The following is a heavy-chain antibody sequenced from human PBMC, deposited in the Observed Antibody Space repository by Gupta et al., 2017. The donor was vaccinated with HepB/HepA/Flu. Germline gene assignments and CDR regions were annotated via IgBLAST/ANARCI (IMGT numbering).Heavy chain of an antibody. CDR3: AKITDGY. D-gene: IGHD1-20*01. CDR1: RFNFSNSW. Sequence: EVQLVESGGGLVLPGGSLRLSCAASRFNFSNSWMSWVRQAPGKGLEWVATITEEGSDKYYVDSVKGRFTISRDSAKNSLYLQMNNLRADDTAVYFCAKITDGYWGQGTLVIVSS. V-gene: IGHV3-7*01. J-gene: IGHJ4*02. CDR2: ITEEGSDK.